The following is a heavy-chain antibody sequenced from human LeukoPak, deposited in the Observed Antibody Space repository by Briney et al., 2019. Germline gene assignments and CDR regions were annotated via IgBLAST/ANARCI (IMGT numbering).Heavy chain of an antibody. CDR2: INHSGST. CDR3: ARRGIGYCSSTSCYTSSSWTTHFDY. V-gene: IGHV4-34*01. Sequence: SETLSLTCAVYGGSFSGYYWSWIRQPPGKGLEWIGEINHSGSTNYNPSLKSRVTISVDTSKNQFSLKLSSVTAADTAVYYCARRGIGYCSSTSCYTSSSWTTHFDYWGQGTLVTVFS. J-gene: IGHJ4*02. D-gene: IGHD2-2*02. CDR1: GGSFSGYY.